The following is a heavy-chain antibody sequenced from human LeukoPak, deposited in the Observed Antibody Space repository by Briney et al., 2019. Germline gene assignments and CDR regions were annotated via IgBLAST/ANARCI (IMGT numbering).Heavy chain of an antibody. Sequence: PGGSLRLSCAASGFTFSSYAMSWVRQAPGKGLEWVSAISGSGGSTYYADSVKGRFTISRDNSKNTLYLQMNSLRAKDTAVYYCAKLNTYYYGSGDYWGQGTLVTVSS. CDR2: ISGSGGST. V-gene: IGHV3-23*01. D-gene: IGHD3-10*01. CDR3: AKLNTYYYGSGDY. J-gene: IGHJ4*02. CDR1: GFTFSSYA.